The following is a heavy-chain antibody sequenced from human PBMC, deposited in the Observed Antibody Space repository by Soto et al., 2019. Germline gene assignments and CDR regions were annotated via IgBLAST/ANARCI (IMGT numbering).Heavy chain of an antibody. D-gene: IGHD3-22*01. CDR1: GFTFSSYG. V-gene: IGHV3-33*01. CDR2: IWYDGSNK. J-gene: IGHJ4*02. Sequence: GGSLRLSCAASGFTFSSYGMHWVRQAPGKGLEWVAVIWYDGSNKYYADSVKGRFTISRDNSKNTLYLQMNSLRAEDTVVYYCARRSGYYYQKLDYFDYWGQGTLVTVSS. CDR3: ARRSGYYYQKLDYFDY.